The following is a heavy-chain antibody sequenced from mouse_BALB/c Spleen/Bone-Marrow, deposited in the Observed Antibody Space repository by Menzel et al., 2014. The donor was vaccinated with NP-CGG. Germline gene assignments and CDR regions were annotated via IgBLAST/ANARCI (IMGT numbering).Heavy chain of an antibody. V-gene: IGHV1-4*02. D-gene: IGHD1-1*01. CDR3: AKPTVVAHFDY. J-gene: IGHJ2*01. Sequence: VKLLESAAELARPGASVKMSCKASGYTFSSYTMHWVKQRPGQDLEWIGFINPSSDYTEYNPKFKDKTTLTADKSSNTAYMQLSSLTSEDSAVYYCAKPTVVAHFDYWGQGTTLTVSS. CDR2: INPSSDYT. CDR1: GYTFSSYT.